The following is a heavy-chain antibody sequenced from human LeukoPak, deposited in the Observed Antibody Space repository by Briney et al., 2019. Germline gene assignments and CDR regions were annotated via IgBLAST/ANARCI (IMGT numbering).Heavy chain of an antibody. CDR1: GGSFSGYY. CDR3: ARDSGTTGEVKFDP. D-gene: IGHD3-10*01. J-gene: IGHJ5*02. Sequence: PSETLSLTCAVYGGSFSGYYWSWIRQPPGKGLEWIGEINHSGFTNYNPSLKSRVTISVDTSKSQFSLKLSSVTAADTAVYYCARDSGTTGEVKFDPWGQGTLVTVSS. CDR2: INHSGFT. V-gene: IGHV4-34*01.